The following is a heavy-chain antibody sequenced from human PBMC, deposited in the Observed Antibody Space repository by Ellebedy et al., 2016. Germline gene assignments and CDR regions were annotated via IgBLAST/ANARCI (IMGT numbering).Heavy chain of an antibody. CDR3: GRGGDFGGNF. CDR2: LFHTGTT. Sequence: SETLSLTCNVSGYSITTAYYWGCIRQPPGKGLEWIGNLFHTGTTYYNPSLKSRVALSVDTSKNQFSLTMTSVTAADTAIYYCGRGGDFGGNFWGPGILVTVSP. CDR1: GYSITTAYY. V-gene: IGHV4-38-2*02. D-gene: IGHD4-23*01. J-gene: IGHJ4*02.